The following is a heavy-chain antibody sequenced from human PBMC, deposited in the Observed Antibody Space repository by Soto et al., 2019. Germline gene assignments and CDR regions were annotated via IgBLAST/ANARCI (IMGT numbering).Heavy chain of an antibody. V-gene: IGHV1-69*12. J-gene: IGHJ6*02. CDR1: GGTFSSYA. Sequence: QVQLVQSGAEVKKPGSSVKVSCKASGGTFSSYAISWVRQAPGQGLEWMGGIIPIFGTANYAQKFQGRVTITAEESTGRAYMELSSLRSEDTAVYYCARHVPAAGYYYGMDVWGQGTTVTVSS. D-gene: IGHD2-2*01. CDR2: IIPIFGTA. CDR3: ARHVPAAGYYYGMDV.